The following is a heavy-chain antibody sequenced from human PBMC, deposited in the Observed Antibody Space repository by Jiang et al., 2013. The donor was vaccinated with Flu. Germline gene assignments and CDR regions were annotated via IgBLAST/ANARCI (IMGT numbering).Heavy chain of an antibody. J-gene: IGHJ4*02. Sequence: GSGLVKPSETLSLTCTVSGGSISSSSYYWGWIRQPPGKGLEWIGSIYYSGSTYYNPSLKSRVTISVDTSKNQFSLKLSSVTAADTAVYYCARRGRMAAADWGQGTLVTVSS. V-gene: IGHV4-39*01. D-gene: IGHD6-13*01. CDR3: ARRGRMAAAD. CDR2: IYYSGST. CDR1: GGSISSSSYY.